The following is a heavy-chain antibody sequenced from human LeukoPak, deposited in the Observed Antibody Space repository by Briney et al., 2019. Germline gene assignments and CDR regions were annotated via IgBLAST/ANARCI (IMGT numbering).Heavy chain of an antibody. J-gene: IGHJ4*02. CDR1: GFTFSSYG. D-gene: IGHD6-6*01. CDR3: ARDEELEYSSSSLDY. CDR2: ISYDGSNK. V-gene: IGHV3-30*19. Sequence: PGGSLRLSCAASGFTFSSYGMHWVRQAPGKGLEWVAVISYDGSNKYYADSVKGRFTISRDNSKNTLYLQMNSLRAEDTAVYYCARDEELEYSSSSLDYWGQGTLVTVSS.